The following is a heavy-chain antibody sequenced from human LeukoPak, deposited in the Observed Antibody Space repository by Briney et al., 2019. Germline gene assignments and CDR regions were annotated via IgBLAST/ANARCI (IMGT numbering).Heavy chain of an antibody. CDR2: ISAYNGNT. V-gene: IGHV1-18*04. CDR1: GHTFTSYG. Sequence: ASVKVSCKASGHTFTSYGISWVRQAPGQGLEWMGWISAYNGNTNYAQKLQGRVTMTTDTSTSTAYMELRSLRSDDTAVYYCARDRGYSSGWYYFDYWGQGTLVTVSS. D-gene: IGHD6-19*01. CDR3: ARDRGYSSGWYYFDY. J-gene: IGHJ4*02.